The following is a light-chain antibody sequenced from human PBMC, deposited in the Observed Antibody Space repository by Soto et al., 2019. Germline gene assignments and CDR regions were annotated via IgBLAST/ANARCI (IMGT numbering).Light chain of an antibody. V-gene: IGLV1-47*01. J-gene: IGLJ2*01. CDR3: ASWDDNLRGPV. Sequence: QSVLTQPPSASGTPGQRVTISCSGSSSNIGTNYVYWYQQLPGTAPKLLIYRNNQRPSGVPDRFSGSMSVTAASLAISGLRSEDEADYYFASWDDNLRGPVFGGGTKLTVL. CDR2: RNN. CDR1: SSNIGTNY.